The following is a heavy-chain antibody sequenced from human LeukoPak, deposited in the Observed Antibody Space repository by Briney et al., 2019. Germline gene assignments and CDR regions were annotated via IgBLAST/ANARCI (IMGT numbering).Heavy chain of an antibody. D-gene: IGHD6-19*01. CDR1: GYTFTSYY. V-gene: IGHV1-46*01. CDR2: INPSGGST. CDR3: ASRSHKTIVGADTREVGDY. J-gene: IGHJ4*02. Sequence: ASVKVSCKASGYTFTSYYMHWVRQAPGQGLEWMGIINPSGGSTSYAQKFQGRVTITADTSTDTAYMDLISLRSEDTAVYYCASRSHKTIVGADTREVGDYWGQGTLVTVSS.